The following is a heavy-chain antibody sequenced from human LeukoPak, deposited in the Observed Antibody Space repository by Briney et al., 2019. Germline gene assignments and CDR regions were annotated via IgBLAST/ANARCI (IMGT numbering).Heavy chain of an antibody. D-gene: IGHD2-21*02. CDR1: GFPFSSYS. CDR2: ISSSSSNI. CDR3: APPIVVVTAANFDY. Sequence: PGGSLPLSCVASGFPFSSYSMNWVRQAPGKGLEWVSSISSSSSNIYYADSVKGRFTISRDNAKNSLYLQMNSVRAEDTAVYYCAPPIVVVTAANFDYWGEGTLVTVSS. V-gene: IGHV3-21*01. J-gene: IGHJ4*02.